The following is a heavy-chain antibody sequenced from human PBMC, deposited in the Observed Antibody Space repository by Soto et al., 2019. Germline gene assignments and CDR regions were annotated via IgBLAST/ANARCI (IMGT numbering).Heavy chain of an antibody. J-gene: IGHJ4*02. CDR1: GYTFTSYA. Sequence: QVQLVQSGAEVKKPGAAVKVSCKTSGYTFTSYAITWVRQAPGQGLEWMGKISGYNGNTDYSEKCQGSVTMTTDTSTSTDDMELRSLGSDDTAVYFCARKPLFGYLENWGQGTLVTVSS. CDR3: ARKPLFGYLEN. D-gene: IGHD3-3*02. V-gene: IGHV1-18*04. CDR2: ISGYNGNT.